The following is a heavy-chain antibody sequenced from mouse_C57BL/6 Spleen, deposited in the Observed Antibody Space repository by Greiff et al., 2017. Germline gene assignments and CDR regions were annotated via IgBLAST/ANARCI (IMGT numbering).Heavy chain of an antibody. CDR2: ISGGGGNT. V-gene: IGHV5-9*01. Sequence: EVKLMESGGGLVKPGGSLKLSCAASGFTFSSYTMSWVRQTPEKRLEWVATISGGGGNTYYPDSVKGRFTISRDNAKNTLYLQMSSLRSEDTALYYGATLLVYYCDYWGQGTTLTVSS. J-gene: IGHJ2*01. CDR3: ATLLVYYCDY. CDR1: GFTFSSYT. D-gene: IGHD1-1*02.